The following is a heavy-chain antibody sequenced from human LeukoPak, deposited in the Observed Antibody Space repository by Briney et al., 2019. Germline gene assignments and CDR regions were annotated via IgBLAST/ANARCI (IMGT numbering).Heavy chain of an antibody. Sequence: PGGSLRLSCGASGFTVTNKFMTWVRQAPGKGLEWVSGISERGGSTNYADSVKGRFIISRDTSKNMVYLQMNSLRVEDTAVYFCAKRGIVIRAVIIIGFHKEAYYFDYWGQGILVTVSS. CDR2: ISERGGST. J-gene: IGHJ4*02. CDR3: AKRGIVIRAVIIIGFHKEAYYFDY. CDR1: GFTVTNKF. V-gene: IGHV3-23*01. D-gene: IGHD3-10*01.